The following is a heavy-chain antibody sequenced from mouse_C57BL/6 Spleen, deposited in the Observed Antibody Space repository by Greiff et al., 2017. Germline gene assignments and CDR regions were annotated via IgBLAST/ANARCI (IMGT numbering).Heavy chain of an antibody. CDR1: GYTFTSYW. CDR2: IDPSDSYT. D-gene: IGHD1-1*01. J-gene: IGHJ2*01. CDR3: ARRMSTTVVAPFDY. V-gene: IGHV1-59*01. Sequence: QVQLQQPGAELVRPGTSVKLSCKASGYTFTSYWMHWVKQRPGQGLEWIGVIDPSDSYTNYNQKFKGKATLTVDTSSSTAYMQLSSLTSEDSAVYYCARRMSTTVVAPFDYWGQGTTLTVSS.